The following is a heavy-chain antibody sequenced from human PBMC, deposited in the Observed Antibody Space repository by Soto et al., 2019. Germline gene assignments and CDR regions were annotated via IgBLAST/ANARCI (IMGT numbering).Heavy chain of an antibody. CDR3: ARECGGDCSNAFDL. V-gene: IGHV3-66*01. CDR1: GFTVSSNY. J-gene: IGHJ3*01. CDR2: LYSGAGT. Sequence: SGGGLVQPGGSLRLSCAASGFTVSSNYMNWVRQAPGKGLEWLSVLYSGAGTYYADSVKDRFTISRDNSKNTLYLQLNSLRAEDTAIYYCARECGGDCSNAFDLWGQGTMVTVSP. D-gene: IGHD2-21*01.